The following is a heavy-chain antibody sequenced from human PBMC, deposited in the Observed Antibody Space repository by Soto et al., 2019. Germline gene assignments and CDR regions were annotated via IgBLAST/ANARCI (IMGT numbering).Heavy chain of an antibody. CDR3: TREQSDDNYFDP. Sequence: SETLSLTGTVSGAALSSGGYFYTRVRQPPGKGLEWLGYIYYSGGTNYNPSLKSRVTISLDKSKSQFSLRLISVTAADTAVYYCTREQSDDNYFDPWGQGTLVTVSS. CDR1: GAALSSGGYF. J-gene: IGHJ5*02. V-gene: IGHV4-61*08. D-gene: IGHD6-19*01. CDR2: IYYSGGT.